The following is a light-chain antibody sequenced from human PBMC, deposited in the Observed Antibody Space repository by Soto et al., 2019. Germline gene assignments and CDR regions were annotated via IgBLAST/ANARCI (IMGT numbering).Light chain of an antibody. CDR3: QQYDKWPTWT. J-gene: IGKJ1*01. V-gene: IGKV3-20*01. CDR2: DAS. CDR1: ESVVSNY. Sequence: EIVLTQSPGTLSLSPGERATLSCRATESVVSNYLAWYQLKPGQAPRLLIYDASSRATGIPDRFSGSGSGTDFTLTISSLQSEDFAVYYCQQYDKWPTWTFGQGTKVDIK.